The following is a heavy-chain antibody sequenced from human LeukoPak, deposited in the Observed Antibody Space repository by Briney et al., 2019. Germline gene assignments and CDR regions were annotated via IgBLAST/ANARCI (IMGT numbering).Heavy chain of an antibody. CDR1: GGSISSTNW. V-gene: IGHV4-4*02. D-gene: IGHD2-15*01. Sequence: PSGTLSLTCAVSGGSISSTNWWSWVRQSPGKGLGYIGEIYHSGTTNYTPSLKSRVTISLDKSENHFSLKLTSVTAADTAVYYCARVVVVSATLKDWFDPWGQGILVTVSS. CDR2: IYHSGTT. J-gene: IGHJ5*02. CDR3: ARVVVVSATLKDWFDP.